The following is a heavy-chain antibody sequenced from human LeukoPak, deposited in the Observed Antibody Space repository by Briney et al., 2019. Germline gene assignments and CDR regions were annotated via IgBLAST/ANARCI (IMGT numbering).Heavy chain of an antibody. D-gene: IGHD5-18*01. Sequence: ASVKVSCKASGYTFTSYDINWVRQATGQGLEWMGWMNPNSGNTGYAQKFQGRVTITRDTSISTAYMELSSLRSEDTAVYYCARGDTAMVTSLYHWGQGTLVTVSS. CDR3: ARGDTAMVTSLYH. CDR1: GYTFTSYD. J-gene: IGHJ5*02. CDR2: MNPNSGNT. V-gene: IGHV1-8*03.